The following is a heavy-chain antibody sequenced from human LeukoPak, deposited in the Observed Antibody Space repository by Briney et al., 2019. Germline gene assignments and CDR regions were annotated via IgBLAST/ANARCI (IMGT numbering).Heavy chain of an antibody. D-gene: IGHD4-23*01. CDR1: GFSFSDNY. V-gene: IGHV3-11*01. Sequence: GGSLRLSCAAAGFSFSDNYMSWIRQAPGKELEWVPYISSSGGIKYYADSVKGRFTISRDNAKNSLYLQMNSLRAEDTAVYYCARDRGYSTFDYWGQGTLVTVSS. CDR2: ISSSGGIK. CDR3: ARDRGYSTFDY. J-gene: IGHJ4*02.